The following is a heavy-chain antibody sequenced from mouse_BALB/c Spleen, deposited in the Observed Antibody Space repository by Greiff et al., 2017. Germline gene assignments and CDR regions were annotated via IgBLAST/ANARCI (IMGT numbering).Heavy chain of an antibody. CDR3: ARGKLDEGYYFDY. D-gene: IGHD4-1*01. CDR2: INPSNGST. J-gene: IGHJ2*01. V-gene: IGHV1S81*02. CDR1: GYTFTSYW. Sequence: VQLQQPGAELVKPGASVKLSCKASGYTFTSYWMHWVKQRPGQGLEWIGEINPSNGSTNYNEKFKSKATLTVDKSSSTAYMQLSSLTSEDSAVYYCARGKLDEGYYFDYWGQGTTLTVSS.